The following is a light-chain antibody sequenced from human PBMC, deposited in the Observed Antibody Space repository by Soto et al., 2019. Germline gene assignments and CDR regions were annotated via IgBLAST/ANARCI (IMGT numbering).Light chain of an antibody. Sequence: DIQLTQSPSFMCASVGDRVTLTGRASQGISSYLAWYQQKPGKAPKLLIYAASTLQSGVPSRFSGSGSGTDFTLTISSLQPEEFATYYCQQANSFPITFGQGTRLEIK. CDR2: AAS. CDR3: QQANSFPIT. CDR1: QGISSY. J-gene: IGKJ5*01. V-gene: IGKV1-9*01.